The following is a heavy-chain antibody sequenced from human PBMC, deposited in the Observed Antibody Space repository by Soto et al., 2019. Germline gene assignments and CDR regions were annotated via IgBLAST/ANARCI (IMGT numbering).Heavy chain of an antibody. D-gene: IGHD6-6*01. V-gene: IGHV5-51*01. CDR2: IYPDDSDT. J-gene: IGHJ4*02. CDR1: GYSFTSYW. CDR3: ARGGVAARTFDY. Sequence: GESLKISCSASGYSFTSYWIAWVRQTPGKGLEWMGIIYPDDSDTRYSPSFQGRVTISADKSITTAYLQWSSMKPSDSAIYYCARGGVAARTFDYWGQGTPVTVSS.